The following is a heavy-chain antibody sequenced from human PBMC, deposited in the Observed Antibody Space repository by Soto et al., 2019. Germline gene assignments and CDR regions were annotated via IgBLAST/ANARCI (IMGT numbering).Heavy chain of an antibody. V-gene: IGHV1-69*13. CDR1: GGTLSSYA. J-gene: IGHJ5*02. CDR2: IIPIFGTA. CDR3: ATVYSSSLVYWFDP. Sequence: ASVKVSCKASGGTLSSYAIIWVRQAPGQGLEWMGGIIPIFGTANYAQKFQGRVTITADESTSTAYMELSSLRSEDTAVYYCATVYSSSLVYWFDPWGQGTLVTVSS. D-gene: IGHD6-13*01.